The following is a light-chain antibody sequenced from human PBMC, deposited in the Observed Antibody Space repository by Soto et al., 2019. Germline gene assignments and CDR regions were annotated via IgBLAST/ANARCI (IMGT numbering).Light chain of an antibody. CDR1: QSVSSY. Sequence: DIVCTQSPSTLSLSPGERATLSCRASQSVSSYLAWYQQKPGQAPRLLIYGASTRATGIPARFSGSGSGTGFTLTISSLQSEDFAVYYCQQYNNWPRTFGQGTKVDFK. J-gene: IGKJ1*01. V-gene: IGKV3-15*01. CDR3: QQYNNWPRT. CDR2: GAS.